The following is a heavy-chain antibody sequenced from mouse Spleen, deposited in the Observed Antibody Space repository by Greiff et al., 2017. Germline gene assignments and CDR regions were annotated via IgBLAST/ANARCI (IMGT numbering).Heavy chain of an antibody. J-gene: IGHJ4*01. D-gene: IGHD2-3*01. V-gene: IGHV7-1*01. CDR3: ARVLDGYYGGYAMDY. Sequence: EVKLVESGGGLVQSGRSLRLSCATSGFTFSDFYMEWVRQAPGKGLEWIAASRNKANDYTTEYSASVKGRFIVSRDTSQSILYLQMNALRAEDTAIYYCARVLDGYYGGYAMDYWGQGTSVTVSS. CDR1: GFTFSDFY. CDR2: SRNKANDYTT.